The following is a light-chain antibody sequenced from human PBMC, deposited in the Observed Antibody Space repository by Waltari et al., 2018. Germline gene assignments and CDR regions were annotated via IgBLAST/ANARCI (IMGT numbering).Light chain of an antibody. V-gene: IGKV1-39*01. Sequence: DIQMTQSPSSLSASVGDRVTITCRASQTISSYLNWYQQKPGKAPKLLISAASSLESGVPSRFSGSGSGTDFTLTIISLQSEDFATYYCQQSYSIPPTFGQATKLEIK. CDR3: QQSYSIPPT. J-gene: IGKJ2*01. CDR2: AAS. CDR1: QTISSY.